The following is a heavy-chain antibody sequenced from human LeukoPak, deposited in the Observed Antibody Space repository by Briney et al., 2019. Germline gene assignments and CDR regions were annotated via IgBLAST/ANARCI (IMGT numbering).Heavy chain of an antibody. CDR2: INIITGNR. CDR3: ARDYTCALGTTTYFQH. D-gene: IGHD1-7*01. Sequence: ASVKVSCKASGYIFSIYAMVWVRQAHGQGLELMGWINIITGNRTYAQGFTGRFVFSLDTSVSTAYLQISRLKAEDTAVYYCARDYTCALGTTTYFQHWGQGTLVTVSS. V-gene: IGHV7-4-1*02. J-gene: IGHJ1*01. CDR1: GYIFSIYA.